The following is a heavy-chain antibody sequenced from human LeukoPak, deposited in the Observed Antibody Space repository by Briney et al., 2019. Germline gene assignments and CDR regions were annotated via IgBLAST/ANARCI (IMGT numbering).Heavy chain of an antibody. J-gene: IGHJ4*02. CDR3: ARENGCGGDCYYFDY. D-gene: IGHD2-21*01. CDR2: INWNGGTT. V-gene: IGHV3-20*04. CDR1: GFTFGAFG. Sequence: GGSLRLSXAASGFTFGAFGMSWVRQAPGKGLEWVSGINWNGGTTACADSVKGRFTISRDNAKNSLYLQMNSLRAEDTALYYCARENGCGGDCYYFDYWGQGTLVTVSS.